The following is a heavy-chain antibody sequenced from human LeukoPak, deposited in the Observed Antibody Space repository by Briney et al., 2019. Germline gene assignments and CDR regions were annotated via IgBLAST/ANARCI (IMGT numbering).Heavy chain of an antibody. CDR2: TNHSGST. Sequence: SETLSLTCAVYGGSFSGYYWSWIRQPPGKGLEWIGETNHSGSTNYNPSLKSRVTISVDTSKNQFSLKLSSVTAADTAVYYCARGNRRGIVVVPAARTGNWSDPWGQGTLVTVSS. V-gene: IGHV4-34*01. J-gene: IGHJ5*02. D-gene: IGHD2-2*01. CDR1: GGSFSGYY. CDR3: ARGNRRGIVVVPAARTGNWSDP.